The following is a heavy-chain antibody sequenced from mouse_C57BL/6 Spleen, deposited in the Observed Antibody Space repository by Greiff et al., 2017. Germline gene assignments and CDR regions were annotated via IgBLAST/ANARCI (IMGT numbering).Heavy chain of an antibody. CDR3: ARGGPSSMDY. D-gene: IGHD3-3*01. CDR2: IYPGDGDT. J-gene: IGHJ4*01. V-gene: IGHV1-80*01. Sequence: VKLMESGAELVKPGASVKISCKASGYAFSSYWMNWVKQRPGKGLEWIGQIYPGDGDTNYNGKFKGKATLTADKSSSTAYMQLSSLTSEDSAVYFCARGGPSSMDYWGQGTSVTVSS. CDR1: GYAFSSYW.